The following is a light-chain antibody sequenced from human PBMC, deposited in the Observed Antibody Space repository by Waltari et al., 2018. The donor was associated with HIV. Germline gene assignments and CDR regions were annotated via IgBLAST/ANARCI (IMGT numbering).Light chain of an antibody. J-gene: IGLJ2*01. Sequence: QSALTQPASVSGSPGQSITLSCTGTSSDVGASDSVSWYHQPPGKAPKLMIYDVSDRPSGVSNRFSGSKSGNTASLTISGLQAEDEADYYCSSYTSSSVLFGGGTKLTVL. CDR1: SSDVGASDS. V-gene: IGLV2-14*03. CDR3: SSYTSSSVL. CDR2: DVS.